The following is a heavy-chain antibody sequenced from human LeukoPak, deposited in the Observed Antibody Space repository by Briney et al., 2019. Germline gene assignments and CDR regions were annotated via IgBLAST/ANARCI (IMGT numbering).Heavy chain of an antibody. CDR3: ARDQFSYGDSYDAFDI. D-gene: IGHD4-17*01. J-gene: IGHJ3*02. CDR2: INRSGSI. V-gene: IGHV4-34*01. CDR1: GESFNTYY. Sequence: SETLSLSCAVYGESFNTYYWTWIRQPPGKGLEWIGEINRSGSINYNPSLKSRVTMSVDTSKNQLSLTLTSVTAADTAVYYCARDQFSYGDSYDAFDIWGQGTMVTVSS.